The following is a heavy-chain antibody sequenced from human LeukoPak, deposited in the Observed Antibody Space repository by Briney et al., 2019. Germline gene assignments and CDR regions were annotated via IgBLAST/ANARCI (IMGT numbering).Heavy chain of an antibody. CDR2: IFPGDSDT. J-gene: IGHJ4*02. D-gene: IGHD3-10*01. CDR1: GYRFTSNW. V-gene: IGHV5-51*01. Sequence: GESLKISCKAYGYRFTSNWIGWVRQMPGKGLEWMGIIFPGDSDTRYSPSFQGQVTISVDESISTAYLQWSSLKASDTAMYYCARQVPYYYGSGNYYPDYWGQGTLVTVSS. CDR3: ARQVPYYYGSGNYYPDY.